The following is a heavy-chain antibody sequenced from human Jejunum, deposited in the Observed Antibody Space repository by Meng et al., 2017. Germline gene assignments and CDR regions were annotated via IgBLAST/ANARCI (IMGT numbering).Heavy chain of an antibody. J-gene: IGHJ4*02. CDR2: INGDGSNT. D-gene: IGHD3-10*01. Sequence: GESLKISCAASGFTFSSYWIHWVRQAPGKGLGWVSRINGDGSNTNYADSVKGRVTISRDNAKNTLYLQLNSLRAADTAVYYGVRDGSHSGSGSYYNVEDVGHWGQGTLVTVSS. CDR1: GFTFSSYW. CDR3: VRDGSHSGSGSYYNVEDVGH. V-gene: IGHV3-74*01.